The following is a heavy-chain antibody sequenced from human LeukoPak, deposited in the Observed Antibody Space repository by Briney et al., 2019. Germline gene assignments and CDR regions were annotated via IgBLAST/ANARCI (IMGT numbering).Heavy chain of an antibody. CDR2: IYYSGST. CDR1: GGSISSSSYY. J-gene: IGHJ4*02. V-gene: IGHV4-39*07. D-gene: IGHD3-16*01. CDR3: AKTRGYDYVWGD. Sequence: PSETLSLTCTVSGGSISSSSYYWGWIRQPPGKGLEWIGSIYYSGSTYYNPSLKSRVTISVDTSKNQFSLKLSSVTAADTAVYYCAKTRGYDYVWGDWGQGTLVTVSS.